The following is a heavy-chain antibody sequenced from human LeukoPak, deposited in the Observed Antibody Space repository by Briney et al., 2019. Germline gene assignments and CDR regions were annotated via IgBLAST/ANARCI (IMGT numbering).Heavy chain of an antibody. J-gene: IGHJ4*02. Sequence: GGSLRLSCTASGFSFSSYWMSWVRQAPGKGLEWVANIKQDEGEKYYVDSVKGRFTISRGNAKNSLYLQMNSLRAEDTAVHYCARPSGYCSSGSCFPFDCWGQGTLVTVSS. CDR1: GFSFSSYW. D-gene: IGHD2-15*01. CDR3: ARPSGYCSSGSCFPFDC. CDR2: IKQDEGEK. V-gene: IGHV3-7*01.